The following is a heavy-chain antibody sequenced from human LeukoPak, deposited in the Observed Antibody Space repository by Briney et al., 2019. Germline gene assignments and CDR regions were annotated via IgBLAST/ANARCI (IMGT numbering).Heavy chain of an antibody. J-gene: IGHJ4*02. Sequence: GASVKVSCKASGYTFTGYYMHWVRQAPGQGLEWMGIINPSGGSTSYAQKFQGRVTMTRDTSTSTVYMELSSLRSEDTAVYYCATGDTAMVTSYWGQGTLVTVSS. CDR3: ATGDTAMVTSY. CDR2: INPSGGST. D-gene: IGHD5-18*01. CDR1: GYTFTGYY. V-gene: IGHV1-46*01.